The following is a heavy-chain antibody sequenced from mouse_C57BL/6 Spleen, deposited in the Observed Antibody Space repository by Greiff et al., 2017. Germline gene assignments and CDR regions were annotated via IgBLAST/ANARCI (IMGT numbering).Heavy chain of an antibody. V-gene: IGHV1-69*01. J-gene: IGHJ1*03. D-gene: IGHD1-1*01. Sequence: VQLQQPGAELVMPGASVKLSCKASGYTFTSYWMHWVKQRPGQGLEWIGEIDPSDSYTNYNQKFKGKSTLTVDKSSSTAYMQLSSLTSEDSAVYYCARAFITTVVGYFDVWGTGTTVTVSS. CDR3: ARAFITTVVGYFDV. CDR1: GYTFTSYW. CDR2: IDPSDSYT.